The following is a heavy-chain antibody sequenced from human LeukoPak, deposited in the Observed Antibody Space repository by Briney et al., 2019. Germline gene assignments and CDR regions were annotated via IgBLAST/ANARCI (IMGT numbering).Heavy chain of an antibody. D-gene: IGHD6-19*01. V-gene: IGHV3-48*03. Sequence: GGSLRLSCAASGFTFSSYEMNWVRQAPGKGLEWVSYISSSGSTIYYADSVKGRYTISRDNSNNTLYLQMHSLRPDDTAVYYCARDPSGTRYYFDYWGQGTLVTVSS. CDR1: GFTFSSYE. CDR3: ARDPSGTRYYFDY. J-gene: IGHJ4*02. CDR2: ISSSGSTI.